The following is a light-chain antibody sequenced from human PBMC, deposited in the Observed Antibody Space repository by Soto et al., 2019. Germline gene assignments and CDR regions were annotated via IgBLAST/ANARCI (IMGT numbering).Light chain of an antibody. J-gene: IGKJ2*01. Sequence: DIQMTQSPSTLSASVGDRVTITCRASQSISSWLAWYQQKPGKAPKRLIYKASSLESGVPSRFSGRGSGTEFTLTISSLKPDDFANYYCQQYNSYPYTFSQGTKLEIK. CDR2: KAS. CDR3: QQYNSYPYT. V-gene: IGKV1-5*03. CDR1: QSISSW.